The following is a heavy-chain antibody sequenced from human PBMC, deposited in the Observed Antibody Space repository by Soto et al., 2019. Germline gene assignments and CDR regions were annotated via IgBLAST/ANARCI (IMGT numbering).Heavy chain of an antibody. CDR1: GGTVSSYA. D-gene: IGHD3-22*01. V-gene: IGHV1-69*13. Sequence: GASVKVSCKASGGTVSSYAISWVRQAPGQGLEWMGGITPIFGTANYAQKFQGRVTITADESTSTAYMELSSLRSEDTAVYYCARDKAGSMIVVVTNAFDIWGQGTMVTVSS. J-gene: IGHJ3*02. CDR3: ARDKAGSMIVVVTNAFDI. CDR2: ITPIFGTA.